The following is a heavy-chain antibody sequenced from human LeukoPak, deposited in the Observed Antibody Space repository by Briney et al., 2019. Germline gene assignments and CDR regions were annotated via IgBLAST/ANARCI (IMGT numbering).Heavy chain of an antibody. CDR3: ARDLARSGLYGMDV. D-gene: IGHD2-15*01. CDR1: GYTFIDYY. V-gene: IGHV1-2*02. CDR2: IDPDGGGT. Sequence: ASVKVSCKASGYTFIDYYIYWVRQAPGQGLEWMGWIDPDGGGTNYAQKFRGRVTMTSDTSTNTADMELSRLTSGDTATYYCARDLARSGLYGMDVWGQGTTITVSS. J-gene: IGHJ6*02.